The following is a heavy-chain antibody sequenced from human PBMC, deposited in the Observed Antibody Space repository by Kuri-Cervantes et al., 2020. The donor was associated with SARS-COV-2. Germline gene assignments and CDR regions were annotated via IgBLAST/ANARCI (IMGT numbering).Heavy chain of an antibody. CDR2: IYTTGST. J-gene: IGHJ4*02. V-gene: IGHV4-61*09. Sequence: LRLSCTVSGDPMSSGNYYWSWIRQPAGKELEWIGHIYTTGSTNYNPSLKSRVTVSVDKSKNQFSLKLSSVTAADTAVYYCARVSWMQLWHRYFDNWGQGTLVTVSS. CDR3: ARVSWMQLWHRYFDN. D-gene: IGHD5-18*01. CDR1: GDPMSSGNYY.